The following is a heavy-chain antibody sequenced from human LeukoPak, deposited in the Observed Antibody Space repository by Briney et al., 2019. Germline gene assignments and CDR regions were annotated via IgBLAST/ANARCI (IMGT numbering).Heavy chain of an antibody. V-gene: IGHV4-59*01. CDR2: IYYSGST. J-gene: IGHJ5*02. CDR3: ARHRYYYDSSGYYYQP. D-gene: IGHD3-22*01. CDR1: GGSISSYY. Sequence: SETLSLTCAVSGGSISSYYWSWIRQPPGKGLEWIGYIYYSGSTNYNPSLKSRVTISVDTSKNQFSLRLSSVTAADTAVYYCARHRYYYDSSGYYYQPWGQGTLVTVSS.